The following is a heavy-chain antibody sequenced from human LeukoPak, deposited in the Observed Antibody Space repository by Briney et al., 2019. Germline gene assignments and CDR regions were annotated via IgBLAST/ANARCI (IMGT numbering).Heavy chain of an antibody. CDR2: IYHSGST. CDR3: ARDPLPDY. Sequence: SETLSLTCAVSGGSISSGGYSWSWIRQPPGKGLEWIGYIYHSGSTYYNPSLKSRVTISVDRSKNQFSLKLSSVTAADTAVYYCARDPLPDYWGQGTLVTVSS. V-gene: IGHV4-30-2*01. CDR1: GGSISSGGYS. J-gene: IGHJ4*02.